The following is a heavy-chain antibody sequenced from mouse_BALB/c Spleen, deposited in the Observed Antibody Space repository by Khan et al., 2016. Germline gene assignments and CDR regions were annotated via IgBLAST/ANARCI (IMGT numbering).Heavy chain of an antibody. CDR1: GYSFTSYW. V-gene: IGHV1S126*01. Sequence: QVQLKESGPQLVRPGASVKISCKASGYSFTSYWIHWVKQRPGQGLDWIGMIDPSDSETKLDQNFRDKATLTVDKSSRTAYMQLSSPTSEDSAMYYCTRREGVWGQGTTLTVSS. CDR2: IDPSDSET. J-gene: IGHJ2*01. D-gene: IGHD3-3*01. CDR3: TRREGV.